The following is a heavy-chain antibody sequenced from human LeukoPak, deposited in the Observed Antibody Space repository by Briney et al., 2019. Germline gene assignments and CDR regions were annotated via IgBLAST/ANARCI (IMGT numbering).Heavy chain of an antibody. CDR2: TYYRSKRYN. J-gene: IGHJ5*02. CDR3: ARAPGSGYEQTNWFDP. V-gene: IGHV6-1*01. Sequence: SQTLSLTCAISGDSVSSNSAAWNWIRQSPSRGLEWLGRTYYRSKRYNDYAVSVKSRITINPDTSKNQFSLQLNSVTPEDTAVYYCARAPGSGYEQTNWFDPWGQGTLVTVSS. CDR1: GDSVSSNSAA. D-gene: IGHD5-12*01.